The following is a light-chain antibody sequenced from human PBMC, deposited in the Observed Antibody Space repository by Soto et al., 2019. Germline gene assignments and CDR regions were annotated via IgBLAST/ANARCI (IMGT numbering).Light chain of an antibody. CDR3: QQDNNWLWT. CDR2: GAS. V-gene: IGKV3-15*01. J-gene: IGKJ1*01. Sequence: EIVMTQSPATLSVSPGERATLSCRASQTISSNLAWYQQKPGQAPRVLIDGASTRATGIPARFSGNGSGTEFTLTISSLQSEDFAGYYCQQDNNWLWTFGQGTKVESK. CDR1: QTISSN.